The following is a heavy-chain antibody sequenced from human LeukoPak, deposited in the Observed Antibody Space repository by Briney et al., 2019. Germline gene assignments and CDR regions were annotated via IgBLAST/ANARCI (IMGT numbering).Heavy chain of an antibody. Sequence: PGGSLRLSCAASGFTFSDYYISWIRQAPGKGLEWLSYIAGSTIYTNYADSVKGRFTISRDNAKNSVYLQMNSLRAEDTAVYYCARDGAAAGPERADFDYWGQGTLVTVSS. J-gene: IGHJ4*02. D-gene: IGHD6-13*01. CDR2: IAGSTIYT. V-gene: IGHV3-11*05. CDR3: ARDGAAAGPERADFDY. CDR1: GFTFSDYY.